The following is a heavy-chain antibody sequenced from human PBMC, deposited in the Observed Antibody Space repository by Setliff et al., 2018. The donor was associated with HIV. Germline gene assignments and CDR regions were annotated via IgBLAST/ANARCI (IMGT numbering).Heavy chain of an antibody. V-gene: IGHV3-53*01. J-gene: IGHJ4*02. CDR3: AKTSNTGYLFCSDY. Sequence: GGSLGLSCAASGFNVNNKYMSWVRQAPGKGLEWVSIIYSDDYTKYADSVKGRFTISRDNSKNTVYLQMNSLRAEDTAVYYCAKTSNTGYLFCSDYWGQGTLVTVSS. CDR1: GFNVNNKY. D-gene: IGHD3-9*01. CDR2: IYSDDYT.